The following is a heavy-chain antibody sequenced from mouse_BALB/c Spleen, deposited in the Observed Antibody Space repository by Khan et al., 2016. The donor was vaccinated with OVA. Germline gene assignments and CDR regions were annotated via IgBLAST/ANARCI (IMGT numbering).Heavy chain of an antibody. D-gene: IGHD1-1*01. Sequence: EVQLQESGPGLVKPSQSLSLTCTVTGYSITSDYAWDWIRQFPGNKLEWMGYISYGGSTSYNPSLKSRISITRDTSKNQFFLQLNSVTTEDTATYYCARKKYYGYAMDYWGHGTSVTVSS. CDR2: ISYGGST. V-gene: IGHV3-2*02. J-gene: IGHJ4*01. CDR3: ARKKYYGYAMDY. CDR1: GYSITSDYA.